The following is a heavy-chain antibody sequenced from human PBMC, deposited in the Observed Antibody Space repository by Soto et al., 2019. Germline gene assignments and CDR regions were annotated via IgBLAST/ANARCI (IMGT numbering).Heavy chain of an antibody. V-gene: IGHV1-69*13. CDR1: GGTFSSYA. Sequence: SVKVSCKASGGTFSSYAISWVRQAPGQGLEWMGGIIPIFGTANYAQKFQDRVTITADESTSTAYMELSSLRSEDTAVYYCARDRDSSSWYDYWGQGTLVTVSS. CDR2: IIPIFGTA. D-gene: IGHD6-13*01. J-gene: IGHJ4*02. CDR3: ARDRDSSSWYDY.